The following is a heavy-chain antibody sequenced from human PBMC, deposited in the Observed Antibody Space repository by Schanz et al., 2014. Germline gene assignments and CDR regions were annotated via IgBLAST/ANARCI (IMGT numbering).Heavy chain of an antibody. J-gene: IGHJ6*02. Sequence: QAQLVESGGGVVQPGRSLRLSCVASGFTFSSYGMHWVRQAPGKGLEWVAIIWYDGSNKYYADSVKGRFTISRDNSKNTLFLQMSSLRAEDTAVYYCARAQGVIRLYYGVDVWGQGTTVTVSS. CDR2: IWYDGSNK. CDR1: GFTFSSYG. CDR3: ARAQGVIRLYYGVDV. D-gene: IGHD3-10*01. V-gene: IGHV3-33*01.